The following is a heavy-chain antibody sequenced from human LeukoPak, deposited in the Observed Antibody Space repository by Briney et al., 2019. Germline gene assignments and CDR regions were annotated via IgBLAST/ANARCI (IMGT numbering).Heavy chain of an antibody. CDR3: AKVRDRLSSFYPAA. CDR2: VNPHSGGR. J-gene: IGHJ4*02. CDR1: GYTFTDYY. D-gene: IGHD6-13*01. V-gene: IGHV1-2*02. Sequence: GASVKFSCKASGYTFTDYYIHRVRQAPGQGLEWMGWVNPHSGGRNLAQKFQGRVTMTRDTSITTAYLELSGLTSDDTAMYYCAKVRDRLSSFYPAAWGQGTLVSVSS.